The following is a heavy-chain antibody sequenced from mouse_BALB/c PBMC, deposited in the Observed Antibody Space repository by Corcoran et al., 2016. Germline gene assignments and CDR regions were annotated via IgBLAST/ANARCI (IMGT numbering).Heavy chain of an antibody. CDR2: INTYTGEP. V-gene: IGHV9-1*02. CDR1: GYTFTNYG. J-gene: IGHJ3*01. Sequence: QIQLVQSGPELKKPGETVKISCKASGYTFTNYGMNWVKQAPGKGLKWMGWINTYTGEPTYADDFKGRFAFSLETSASTAYLQINNLKNEDMATYFCARGGITLFAYWGQGTLVTVSA. CDR3: ARGGITLFAY. D-gene: IGHD2-4*01.